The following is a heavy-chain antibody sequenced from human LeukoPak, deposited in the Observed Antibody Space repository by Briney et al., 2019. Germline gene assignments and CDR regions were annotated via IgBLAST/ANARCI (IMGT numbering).Heavy chain of an antibody. D-gene: IGHD3-3*01. J-gene: IGHJ4*02. CDR2: ISYDGSNK. Sequence: GGSLRLSCAASGFTFSSYAMHWVRQAPGKGLEWVAVISYDGSNKYYADSVKGRFTISRDNSKNTLYLQMNSLRAEDTAVYYCAKEKRETGLRFLEWLPESFDYWGQGTLVTVSS. CDR3: AKEKRETGLRFLEWLPESFDY. V-gene: IGHV3-30-3*01. CDR1: GFTFSSYA.